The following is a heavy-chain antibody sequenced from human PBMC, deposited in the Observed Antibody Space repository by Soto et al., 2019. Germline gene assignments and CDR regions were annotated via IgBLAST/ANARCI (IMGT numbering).Heavy chain of an antibody. CDR3: AKASATGKSGGMDV. D-gene: IGHD7-27*01. Sequence: EVQLLESGGGLVQPGGSLRLSCVASGFPFSSYAMSWVRQTPGRGLECVSSISSGSNTYYTDSVRRRFTISRDNSKNSLYLQMSRLRADDTALYYCAKASATGKSGGMDVWGQGTTVSVSS. CDR1: GFPFSSYA. V-gene: IGHV3-23*01. J-gene: IGHJ6*02. CDR2: ISSGSNT.